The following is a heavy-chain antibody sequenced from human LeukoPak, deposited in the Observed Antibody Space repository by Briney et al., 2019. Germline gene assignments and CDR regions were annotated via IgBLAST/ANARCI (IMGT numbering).Heavy chain of an antibody. CDR1: GDSISSGYY. J-gene: IGHJ4*02. V-gene: IGHV4-38-2*02. CDR2: VYHSGST. Sequence: SETLSLTCTVSGDSISSGYYWGWIRQPPGKGLEWIGSVYHSGSTYYNPALRSRVTTSVDSSKNQFSLNLSSVTAADTALYYCARLPLIDSSDNYWGQGTLVTVSS. D-gene: IGHD3-9*01. CDR3: ARLPLIDSSDNY.